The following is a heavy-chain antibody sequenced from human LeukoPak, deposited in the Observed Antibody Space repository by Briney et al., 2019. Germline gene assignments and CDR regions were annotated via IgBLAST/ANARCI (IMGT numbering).Heavy chain of an antibody. J-gene: IGHJ4*02. V-gene: IGHV1-46*01. CDR1: GYTFTSYY. D-gene: IGHD2-15*01. Sequence: ASVKVSCKASGYTFTSYYMHWVRQAPGQGLEWRGIINPSGGSTSYARKFQGRVTMTRDMSTSTVYMELSRLRSDDTAVYYCARDRSGYCSGGSCYENDYWGQGTLVTVSS. CDR3: ARDRSGYCSGGSCYENDY. CDR2: INPSGGST.